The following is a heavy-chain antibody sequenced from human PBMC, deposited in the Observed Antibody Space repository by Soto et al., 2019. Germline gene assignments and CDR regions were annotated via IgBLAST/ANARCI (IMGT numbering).Heavy chain of an antibody. CDR2: IYYSGST. D-gene: IGHD3-22*01. J-gene: IGHJ5*02. CDR1: GGSVSSGSYY. CDR3: ARSSGRYNWFDP. V-gene: IGHV4-61*01. Sequence: SETLSLTCTVSGGSVSSGSYYWSWIRQPPGKGLEWIGYIYYSGSTDYNPSLKSRVTISVDTSKNQFSLKLSSVTAADTAVYYCARSSGRYNWFDPWGQGTLVTVSS.